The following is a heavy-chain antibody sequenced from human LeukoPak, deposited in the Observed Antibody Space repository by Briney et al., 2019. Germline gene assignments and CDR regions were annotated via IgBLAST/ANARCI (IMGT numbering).Heavy chain of an antibody. CDR1: GGSISSSSYY. Sequence: TSETLSLTCTVSGGSISSSSYYWGWIRQPPGKGREWIGSIYYSGSTYYNPSLKSRVTMSVDTSKNQFSLKLSSVTAADTAVYYCARYILTGYYYFDYWGQGTLVTVSS. J-gene: IGHJ4*02. V-gene: IGHV4-39*01. CDR2: IYYSGST. CDR3: ARYILTGYYYFDY. D-gene: IGHD3-9*01.